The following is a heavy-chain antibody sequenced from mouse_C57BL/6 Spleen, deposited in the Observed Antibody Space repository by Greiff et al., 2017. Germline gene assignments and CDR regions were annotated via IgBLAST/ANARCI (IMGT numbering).Heavy chain of an antibody. Sequence: QVQLQQPGAELVKPGASVKLSCKASGYTFTSYWMHWVKQRPGQGLEWIGMIHPNSGSTNYNEKFKSKATLTVDKSSSTAYMQLSSLTSEDSAVYYCARVITTVAYLDYWGQGTTLTVSS. J-gene: IGHJ2*01. D-gene: IGHD1-1*01. CDR1: GYTFTSYW. CDR2: IHPNSGST. V-gene: IGHV1-64*01. CDR3: ARVITTVAYLDY.